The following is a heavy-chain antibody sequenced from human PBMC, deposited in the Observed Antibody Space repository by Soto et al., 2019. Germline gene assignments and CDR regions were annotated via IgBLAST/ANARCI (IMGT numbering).Heavy chain of an antibody. CDR1: GFAFISHG. CDR3: ARDDDYYANGLDS. J-gene: IGHJ4*02. CDR2: IVREGSEK. D-gene: IGHD2-21*02. V-gene: IGHV3-33*01. Sequence: QVQLVESGGGVVQPGRSLRLSCAASGFAFISHGMHWVRQAPGKGLEWVAVIVREGSEKHYADSVKGRFTISRDNSKNTLYLEMNSLRAEDTAVYYCARDDDYYANGLDSWGQGTLVTVSS.